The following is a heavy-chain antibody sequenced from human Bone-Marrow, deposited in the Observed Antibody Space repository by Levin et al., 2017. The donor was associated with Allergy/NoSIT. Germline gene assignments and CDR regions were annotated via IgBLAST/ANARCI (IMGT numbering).Heavy chain of an antibody. D-gene: IGHD3-10*01. CDR2: ITDTEST. J-gene: IGHJ6*02. CDR3: ARFDYNYGLDV. Sequence: PSETLSLTCAVSGVSIRTNYWSWVRQSPGKGLEWIGYITDTESTHNKPSLRGRVTISVDTSKNQFSLQLNSVTAADTAVYYCARFDYNYGLDVWGQGTTVTVSS. CDR1: GVSIRTNY. V-gene: IGHV4-59*01.